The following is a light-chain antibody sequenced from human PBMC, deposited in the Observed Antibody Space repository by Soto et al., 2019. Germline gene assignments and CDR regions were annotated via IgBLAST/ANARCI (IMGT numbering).Light chain of an antibody. CDR2: GAS. V-gene: IGKV3-15*01. CDR3: QKYYNWPPYT. Sequence: EIVMTQSPATLSVSPGERATLSCRASQSVSSNLAWYQQKPGQAPRLLIYGASTRGTGITARFSGSGSGTKFILTIISLQAEDFAVEYCQKYYNWPPYTFGQGTKLDIK. CDR1: QSVSSN. J-gene: IGKJ2*01.